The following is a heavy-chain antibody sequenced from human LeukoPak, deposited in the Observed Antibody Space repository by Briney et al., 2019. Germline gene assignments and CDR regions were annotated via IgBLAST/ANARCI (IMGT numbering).Heavy chain of an antibody. D-gene: IGHD3-10*01. Sequence: SETLSLTCTVSGGSVSSGTYYWSWIRQPPGKGLEWIAYIYYSGSTNYNPSLKSRVTISVDTSKNQFSLQLNSVTPEDTAVYYCARDRFLWFGEALPRAFDYWGQGTLVTVSS. J-gene: IGHJ4*02. CDR1: GGSVSSGTYY. V-gene: IGHV4-61*01. CDR3: ARDRFLWFGEALPRAFDY. CDR2: IYYSGST.